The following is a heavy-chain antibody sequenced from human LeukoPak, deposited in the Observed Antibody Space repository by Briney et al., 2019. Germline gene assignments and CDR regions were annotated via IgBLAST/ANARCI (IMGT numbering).Heavy chain of an antibody. CDR2: IYYSGST. D-gene: IGHD4-17*01. CDR1: NGSISSYY. V-gene: IGHV4-59*01. CDR3: ARESPTVQGENWFDP. J-gene: IGHJ5*02. Sequence: SETLSLTCAVYNGSISSYYWSWIRQPPGKGLEWIGYIYYSGSTNYNPSLKSRVTISVDTSKNQFSLKLSSVTAADTAVYYCARESPTVQGENWFDPWGQGTLVTVSS.